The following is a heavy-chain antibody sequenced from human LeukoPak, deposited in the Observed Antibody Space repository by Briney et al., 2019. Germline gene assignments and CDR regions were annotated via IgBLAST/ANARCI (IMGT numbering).Heavy chain of an antibody. CDR2: ISGSGVST. CDR1: GFTFSSYG. J-gene: IGHJ4*02. V-gene: IGHV3-23*01. D-gene: IGHD5-24*01. Sequence: GGTLRLSCAGSGFTFSSYGMSWVRQTPGKGLEWVSAISGSGVSTYYADSVKGRFTISRDNSKNTLYLQMNSLRAEDTAVYYCAKDHPRWLQSGYYFDYWGQGTLVTVSS. CDR3: AKDHPRWLQSGYYFDY.